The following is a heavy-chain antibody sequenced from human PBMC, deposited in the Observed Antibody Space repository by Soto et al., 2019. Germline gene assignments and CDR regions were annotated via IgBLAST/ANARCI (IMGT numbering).Heavy chain of an antibody. V-gene: IGHV4-31*03. J-gene: IGHJ4*02. CDR2: IYYSGST. Sequence: SETLSLTCTVSGGSISSGGYYWSWIRQHPGKGLEWIGYIYYSGSTYYNPSLKSRVTISVDTSKNQFSLKLSSVTAADTAVYYCAGGETYYDILTGYSHYYFDYWGQGTLVTVSS. D-gene: IGHD3-9*01. CDR1: GGSISSGGYY. CDR3: AGGETYYDILTGYSHYYFDY.